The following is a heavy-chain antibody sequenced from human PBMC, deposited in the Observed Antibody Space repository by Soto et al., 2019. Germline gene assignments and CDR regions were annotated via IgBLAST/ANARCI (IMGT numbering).Heavy chain of an antibody. CDR2: IFFTGSA. Sequence: SETLSLTCTVSGGSVSTGSYDWSWIRQPPGKGLEWIGKIFFTGSAHYNPSLRNRVTMSVDTSKDQFSLTLTSVTAADTAVYYCARDGHGMDVWGQGTTVTVS. V-gene: IGHV4-61*01. J-gene: IGHJ6*02. CDR3: ARDGHGMDV. CDR1: GGSVSTGSYD.